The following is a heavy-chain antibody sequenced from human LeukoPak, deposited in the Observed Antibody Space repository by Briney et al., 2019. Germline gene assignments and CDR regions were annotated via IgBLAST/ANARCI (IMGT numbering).Heavy chain of an antibody. J-gene: IGHJ5*02. Sequence: GGSLRLSCAASGFTFSSYAMSWVRQAPGKGLEWVSAISGSGGSTYYADSVKGRFSISRDNSKNTLYLQMNSLRAEDTAVYYCARERSPEKGYYDSSGYSNWFDPWGQGTLVTVSS. CDR2: ISGSGGST. V-gene: IGHV3-23*01. CDR3: ARERSPEKGYYDSSGYSNWFDP. CDR1: GFTFSSYA. D-gene: IGHD3-22*01.